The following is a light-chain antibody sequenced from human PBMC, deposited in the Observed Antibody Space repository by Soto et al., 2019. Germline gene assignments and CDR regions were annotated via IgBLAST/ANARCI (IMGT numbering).Light chain of an antibody. CDR3: QQYGSSPPRFT. CDR1: QSVSSSY. V-gene: IGKV3-20*01. CDR2: GAS. J-gene: IGKJ3*01. Sequence: EIGLTQSPVPLSLSPGERATLSCRASQSVSSSYLAWYQQKPGQAPRLLIYGASSRATGIPDRFSGSGSGTDFTLTISRLEPEDFAVYYCQQYGSSPPRFTFGPGTKVDIK.